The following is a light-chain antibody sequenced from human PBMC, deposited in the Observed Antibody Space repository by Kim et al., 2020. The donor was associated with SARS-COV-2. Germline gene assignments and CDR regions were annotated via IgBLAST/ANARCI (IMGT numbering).Light chain of an antibody. CDR1: SLRKYP. Sequence: LGTTVRISSQGNSLRKYPASWYQQKPGQAPILVMHDKNNVRPSGVPDRFSGSNSGNTAFLTITGAQVEDEAAYYCGSRDNNGPGVFGGGTQLTVL. CDR2: DKN. J-gene: IGLJ3*02. V-gene: IGLV3-19*01. CDR3: GSRDNNGPGV.